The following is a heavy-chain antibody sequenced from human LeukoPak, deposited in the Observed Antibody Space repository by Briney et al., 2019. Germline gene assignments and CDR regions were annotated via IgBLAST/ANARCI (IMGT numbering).Heavy chain of an antibody. CDR1: GGSISSGGYS. Sequence: KPSQTLSLTCAVSGGSISSGGYSWSWIRQPPGKGLEWIGYIYHSGSTYYNPSLKSRVTISVDRSKNQFSLKLSSVTAADTAVYYCARDGNNYDSSGYDYWIDYWGQGTLVTVSS. CDR3: ARDGNNYDSSGYDYWIDY. J-gene: IGHJ4*02. V-gene: IGHV4-30-2*01. D-gene: IGHD3-22*01. CDR2: IYHSGST.